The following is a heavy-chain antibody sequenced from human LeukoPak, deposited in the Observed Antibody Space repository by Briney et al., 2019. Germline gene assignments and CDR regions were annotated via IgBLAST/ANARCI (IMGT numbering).Heavy chain of an antibody. V-gene: IGHV4-38-2*02. D-gene: IGHD3-10*02. CDR3: ARGDVDPYVFDI. J-gene: IGHJ3*02. Sequence: SETLSLTCTVSGYSIRSGDYWGWIRQPPGKGLEWIGNIYHSGSTNYNPSLKSRVTISVDTSKNQFSLKVNSVIAADTAVYYCARGDVDPYVFDIWGQGTMVTVSS. CDR2: IYHSGST. CDR1: GYSIRSGDY.